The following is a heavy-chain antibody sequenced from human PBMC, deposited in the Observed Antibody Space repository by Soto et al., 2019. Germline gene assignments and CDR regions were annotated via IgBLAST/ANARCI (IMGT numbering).Heavy chain of an antibody. CDR1: GGTFSSYA. D-gene: IGHD2-15*01. J-gene: IGHJ4*02. V-gene: IGHV1-69*13. Sequence: ASVKVSCKASGGTFSSYAISWVRQAPGQGLEWMGGIIPIFGTANYAQKFQGRVTITADESTSTAYMELSSLRSEDTAVYYCAREDCSGGSCYFLDYWGQGTLVTVSS. CDR2: IIPIFGTA. CDR3: AREDCSGGSCYFLDY.